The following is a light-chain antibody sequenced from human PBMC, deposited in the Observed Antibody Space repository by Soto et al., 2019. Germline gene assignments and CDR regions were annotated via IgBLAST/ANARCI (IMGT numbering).Light chain of an antibody. CDR3: QQSYITPYT. CDR2: AAS. CDR1: QSISVH. J-gene: IGKJ2*01. V-gene: IGKV1-39*01. Sequence: DIQMTQSPSSLSASVGDTVTITCRASQSISVHLNWYQQKPGKVPKLLIYAASNLKSGVPSSFSGSGSETDVALTISSLQPEDFATYYCQQSYITPYTFGQGTKLQIK.